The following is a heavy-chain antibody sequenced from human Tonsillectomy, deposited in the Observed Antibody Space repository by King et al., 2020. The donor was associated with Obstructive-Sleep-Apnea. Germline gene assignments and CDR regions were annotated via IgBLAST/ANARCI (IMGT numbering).Heavy chain of an antibody. CDR3: ARDLRGYSSGVWFDP. D-gene: IGHD6-19*01. V-gene: IGHV4-39*07. CDR2: IYYSGST. CDR1: GGSISSSSYY. J-gene: IGHJ5*02. Sequence: LQLQESGPGLVKPSETLSLTCTVSGGSISSSSYYWGWIRQPPGKGLEWIGSIYYSGSTYYNPSLKSRVTISVDTSKNQFSLKLSSVTAADTAVYYCARDLRGYSSGVWFDPWGQGTLVTVSS.